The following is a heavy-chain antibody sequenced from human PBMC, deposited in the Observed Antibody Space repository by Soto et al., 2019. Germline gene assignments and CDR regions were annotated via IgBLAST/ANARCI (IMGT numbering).Heavy chain of an antibody. CDR1: GFSFSFYS. CDR3: ARDPLGVAATEGVGAFDI. V-gene: IGHV3-21*01. CDR2: ISSSSSYI. D-gene: IGHD2-15*01. Sequence: GGSLRLSCAASGFSFSFYSMNWVRQAPGKGLEWVSSISSSSSYIYYADSVKGRFTISRDNAKNSLYLQMNSLRAEDTAVYYCARDPLGVAATEGVGAFDIWGQGTMVTVSS. J-gene: IGHJ3*02.